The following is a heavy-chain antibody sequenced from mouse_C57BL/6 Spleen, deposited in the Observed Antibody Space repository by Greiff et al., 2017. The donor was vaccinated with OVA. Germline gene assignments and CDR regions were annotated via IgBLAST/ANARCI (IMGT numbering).Heavy chain of an antibody. V-gene: IGHV1-85*01. Sequence: VKLMESGPELVKPGASVKLSCKASGYTFTSYDINWVKQRPGQGLEWIGWIYPRDGSTKYNEKFKGKATLTVDTSSSTAYMELHSLTSEDSAVYFCAREDGNYLYYFDYWGQGTTLTVSS. CDR3: AREDGNYLYYFDY. CDR2: IYPRDGST. D-gene: IGHD2-1*01. CDR1: GYTFTSYD. J-gene: IGHJ2*01.